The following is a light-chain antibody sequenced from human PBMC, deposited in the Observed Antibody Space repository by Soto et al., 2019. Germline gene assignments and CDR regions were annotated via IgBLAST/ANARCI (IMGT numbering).Light chain of an antibody. V-gene: IGLV1-44*01. CDR2: SDD. CDR1: SSNIGENA. J-gene: IGLJ3*02. Sequence: QYVLTQPPSASATPGQRVTISCSGSSSNIGENAVTWYQHLPGTAPKVLIYSDDQRPSGVPDRFSGSKSGTSASLAISGLQSEDEAHFYCAAWDDNLNAWVFGGGTKLTVL. CDR3: AAWDDNLNAWV.